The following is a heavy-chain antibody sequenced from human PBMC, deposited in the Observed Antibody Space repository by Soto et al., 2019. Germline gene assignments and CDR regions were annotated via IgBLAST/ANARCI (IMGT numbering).Heavy chain of an antibody. CDR1: GYTFTSYG. CDR2: ISAYNGNT. Sequence: ASVKVSCKASGYTFTSYGISWVRQAPGQGLEWMGWISAYNGNTNYAQKLQGRVTMTTDTSTSTAYMELRSLRSDDTAVYYCARGPPAYYDSSGYYKYFDYWGQGSLVTVSS. CDR3: ARGPPAYYDSSGYYKYFDY. J-gene: IGHJ4*02. V-gene: IGHV1-18*01. D-gene: IGHD3-22*01.